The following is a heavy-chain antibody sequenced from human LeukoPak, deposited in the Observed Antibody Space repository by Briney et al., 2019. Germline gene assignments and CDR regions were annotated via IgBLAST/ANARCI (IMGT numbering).Heavy chain of an antibody. CDR3: ARMIGLGEVSPYFDY. D-gene: IGHD3-16*02. Sequence: RGESLQISCKGSGYSFTSYWIAWVRQMPGKGLEWMGSIYPGDSKIRYRPPFQGQVIISADRSISTAYLQWSSLKASDTAIYFCARMIGLGEVSPYFDYWGQGTLVTVFS. J-gene: IGHJ4*02. V-gene: IGHV5-51*01. CDR2: IYPGDSKI. CDR1: GYSFTSYW.